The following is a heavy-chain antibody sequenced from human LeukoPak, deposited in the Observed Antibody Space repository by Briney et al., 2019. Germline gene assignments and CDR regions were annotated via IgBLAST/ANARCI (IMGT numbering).Heavy chain of an antibody. J-gene: IGHJ6*02. CDR3: ARVLSAFYGMDV. CDR2: IHPGDADT. D-gene: IGHD3-16*01. CDR1: GYGFTTYW. V-gene: IGHV5-51*01. Sequence: PGESLKISCRGSGYGFTTYWIGWVRQMPGKGLEWMGIIHPGDADTRYSPSFQGQVTISVDKSISTAYLQWSSLKASDTAMYYCARVLSAFYGMDVWGQGTTVTVSS.